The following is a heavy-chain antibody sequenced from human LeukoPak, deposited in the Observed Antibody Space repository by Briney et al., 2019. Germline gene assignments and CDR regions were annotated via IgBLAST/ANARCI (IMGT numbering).Heavy chain of an antibody. J-gene: IGHJ4*02. Sequence: RAGGSLGLSCAASGFTFSSYAMYWVRQAPGKGLEWVAVLSYDGSNKYYADSVKGRFTISRDNSKNTLYLQMNSLRAEDTAVYYCARDTSYYFDYWGQGTLVTVSS. V-gene: IGHV3-30*04. CDR2: LSYDGSNK. CDR1: GFTFSSYA. CDR3: ARDTSYYFDY. D-gene: IGHD1-26*01.